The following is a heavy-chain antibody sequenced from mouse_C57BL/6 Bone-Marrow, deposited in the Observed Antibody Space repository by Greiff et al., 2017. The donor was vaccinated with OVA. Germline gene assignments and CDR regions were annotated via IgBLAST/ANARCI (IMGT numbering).Heavy chain of an antibody. CDR2: IHPNSGST. J-gene: IGHJ4*01. CDR3: ARYYDYPRYAMDY. V-gene: IGHV1-64*01. Sequence: QVQLKQPGAELVKPGASVKLSCKASGYTFTSYWMHWVKQRPGQGLEWIGMIHPNSGSTNYNEKFKSKATLTVDKSSSTAYMQLSSLTSEDSAVYYCARYYDYPRYAMDYWGQGTSVTVSS. CDR1: GYTFTSYW. D-gene: IGHD2-4*01.